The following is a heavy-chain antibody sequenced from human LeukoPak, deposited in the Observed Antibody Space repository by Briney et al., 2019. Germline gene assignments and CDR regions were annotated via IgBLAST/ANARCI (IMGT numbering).Heavy chain of an antibody. CDR2: IIPIFGTA. V-gene: IGHV1-69*05. Sequence: ASVKVSCKASGGTFSSYAISWVRQAPGQGLEWMGGIIPIFGTANYAQKFQGRVTITTDESTSTAYMELSSLRSEATAVYYCARDKTRYNWNAQGGWFDPWGQGTLVTVSS. CDR3: ARDKTRYNWNAQGGWFDP. J-gene: IGHJ5*02. D-gene: IGHD1-1*01. CDR1: GGTFSSYA.